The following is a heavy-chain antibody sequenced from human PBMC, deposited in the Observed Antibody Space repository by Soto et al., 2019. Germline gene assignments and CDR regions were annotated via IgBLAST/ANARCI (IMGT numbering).Heavy chain of an antibody. Sequence: GPSVKVSCKASGYTFTSYDINWVRQATGQGLEWMGWMNPNSGNTGYAQKFQGRVTMTRNTSISTAYMELSSLRSEDTAVYYCARTSRPGDYYGSGSYYMGYYYYYYYMDVRGKGTTVTVSS. V-gene: IGHV1-8*01. D-gene: IGHD3-10*01. CDR1: GYTFTSYD. J-gene: IGHJ6*03. CDR2: MNPNSGNT. CDR3: ARTSRPGDYYGSGSYYMGYYYYYYYMDV.